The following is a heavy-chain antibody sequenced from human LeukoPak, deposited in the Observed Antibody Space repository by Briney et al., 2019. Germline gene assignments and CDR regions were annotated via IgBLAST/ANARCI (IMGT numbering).Heavy chain of an antibody. CDR3: ARGEMATIEDAFDI. CDR2: IYSRVT. Sequence: PSETLSLTCTVSGGSISSYYLSWIRQPAGKGLEWIGRIYSRVTTYNPSLKSRVTMSVDTSKNQFSLRLSSVTAADTAVYYCARGEMATIEDAFDIWGQGTMVTVSS. D-gene: IGHD5-24*01. CDR1: GGSISSYY. V-gene: IGHV4-4*07. J-gene: IGHJ3*02.